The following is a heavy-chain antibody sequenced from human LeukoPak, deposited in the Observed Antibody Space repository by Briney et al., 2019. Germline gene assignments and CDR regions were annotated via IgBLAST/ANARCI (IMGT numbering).Heavy chain of an antibody. Sequence: AETLSLTCTVSGDSLRSTSYYWSWIRQPPGKGLEWFCYIYNSGSTNYNPSLKSRVTISVDTSKNQFSLKLSSVTAADTAVYYCARDGVNYYDISGYDIWGRGTLVTVSS. J-gene: IGHJ4*02. V-gene: IGHV4-61*01. CDR3: ARDGVNYYDISGYDI. D-gene: IGHD3-22*01. CDR2: IYNSGST. CDR1: GDSLRSTSYY.